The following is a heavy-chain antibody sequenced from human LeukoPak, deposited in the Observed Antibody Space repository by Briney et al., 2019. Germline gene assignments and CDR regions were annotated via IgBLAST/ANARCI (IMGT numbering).Heavy chain of an antibody. CDR1: GGSISSGSYY. Sequence: SETLSLTCTVSGGSISSGSYYWSWIRQPAGKGLEWIGRIYTSGSANYNPSLKSRVTISVDTSKNQFSLKLSSVTAADTAVYYCARAGTYYYDSRGENWFDPWGQGTLVTVSS. J-gene: IGHJ5*02. CDR2: IYTSGSA. D-gene: IGHD3-22*01. V-gene: IGHV4-61*02. CDR3: ARAGTYYYDSRGENWFDP.